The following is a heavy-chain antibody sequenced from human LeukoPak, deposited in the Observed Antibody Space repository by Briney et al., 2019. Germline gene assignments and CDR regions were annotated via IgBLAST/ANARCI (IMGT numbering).Heavy chain of an antibody. CDR3: ARDRYFDWFGY. V-gene: IGHV3-53*01. CDR1: GFTVSSNY. J-gene: IGHJ4*02. CDR2: IYSGGST. D-gene: IGHD3-9*01. Sequence: GGSLRLSCAASGFTVSSNYMSWVRQAPGKGLEWVSVIYSGGSTYYADSVKGRFTISRDNSENTLYLQMNSLRAEDTAVYYCARDRYFDWFGYWGQGTLVTVSS.